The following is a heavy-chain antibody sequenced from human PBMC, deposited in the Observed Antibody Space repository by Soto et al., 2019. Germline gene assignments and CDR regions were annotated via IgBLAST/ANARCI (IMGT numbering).Heavy chain of an antibody. V-gene: IGHV4-59*02. CDR2: MYFGGSF. D-gene: IGHD3-22*01. Sequence: QMQLQASGPGLVKPSETLSLTCNVSGASVSHGYWSWIRQPPGKGLEWIGFMYFGGSFNYNPSLTSRATESVETSKNQFSMKLTSVTASDTAVYYCARSYYDSTGFAVDPWGQGTLVTVSS. J-gene: IGHJ5*02. CDR1: GASVSHGY. CDR3: ARSYYDSTGFAVDP.